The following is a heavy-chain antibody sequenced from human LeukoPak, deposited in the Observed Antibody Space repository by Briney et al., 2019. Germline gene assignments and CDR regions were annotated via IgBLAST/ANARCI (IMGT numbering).Heavy chain of an antibody. Sequence: SETLSLTCTVSGGSISSGSYYWSWIRQPAGKGLEWIGRIYTSGGTNYNPSLKSRVTISVDTSKNQFSLKLSSVTAADTAVYYCARDRHSTVTTGYYYTDVWGKGTTVTVSS. V-gene: IGHV4-61*02. CDR2: IYTSGGT. CDR3: ARDRHSTVTTGYYYTDV. CDR1: GGSISSGSYY. D-gene: IGHD4-11*01. J-gene: IGHJ6*03.